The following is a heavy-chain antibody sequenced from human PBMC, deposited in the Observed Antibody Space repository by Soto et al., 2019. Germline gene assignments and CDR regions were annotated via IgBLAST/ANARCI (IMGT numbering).Heavy chain of an antibody. CDR1: GFTFSSYT. J-gene: IGHJ4*02. Sequence: GGSLRLSCAASGFTFSSYTLNWVRRAPGKGLEWVATSSDRRTGNTHYSDSVGGRFTLSRDYSRNILFLQMDSLRADDTALYYCTTWLTAHFDYWGRGTQVTVSS. V-gene: IGHV3-23*01. CDR3: TTWLTAHFDY. CDR2: SSDRRTGNT. D-gene: IGHD2-21*02.